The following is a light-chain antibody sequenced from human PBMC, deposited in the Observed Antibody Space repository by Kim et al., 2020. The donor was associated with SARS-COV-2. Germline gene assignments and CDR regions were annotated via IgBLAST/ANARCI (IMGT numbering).Light chain of an antibody. CDR1: QSVLYSSNNQNY. CDR3: QQYYSTPYT. J-gene: IGKJ2*01. V-gene: IGKV4-1*01. CDR2: WAS. Sequence: RATINCKSSQSVLYSSNNQNYLAWYQQKPGQPPKLLIYWASTREYGVPDRFSGSGSGTDFTLTISSLQAEDVAVYYCQQYYSTPYTVGQGTKLEIK.